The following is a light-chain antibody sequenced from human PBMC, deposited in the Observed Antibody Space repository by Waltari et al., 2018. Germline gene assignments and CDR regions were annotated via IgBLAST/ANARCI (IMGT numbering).Light chain of an antibody. CDR1: QSLLHTTGNTY. Sequence: DVVMTQSPLSLPMTPGQPASMTCRSSQSLLHTTGNTYLRWFLQKPGQPPRRLIYKISNLDSGVPDRFSGSRAWTDFTLKISRVEAEDVGIYYCMQNTHFPRTFGQGTKVEIK. V-gene: IGKV2-30*02. J-gene: IGKJ1*01. CDR3: MQNTHFPRT. CDR2: KIS.